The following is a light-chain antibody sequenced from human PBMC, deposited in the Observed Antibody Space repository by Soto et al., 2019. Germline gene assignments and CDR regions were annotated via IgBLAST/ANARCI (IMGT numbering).Light chain of an antibody. CDR1: QNVRSGY. J-gene: IGKJ2*01. V-gene: IGKV3-20*01. CDR2: GAS. Sequence: EIVLTQSPGTLSLSPGERATLSCRASQNVRSGYLAWYQQKPGQAPRLLIYGASSRATGIPDRFSGSGSGTDFTLTISRLEPEDFAVYYCQQYVSSPYTFGQGTKVDI. CDR3: QQYVSSPYT.